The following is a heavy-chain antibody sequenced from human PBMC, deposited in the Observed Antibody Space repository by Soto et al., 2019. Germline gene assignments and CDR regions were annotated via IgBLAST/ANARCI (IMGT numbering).Heavy chain of an antibody. Sequence: SQTLSLTCAISGDSVSTKSATWDWIGQSPSRGLEWLGRTYYRSKWYNDYAVSVKGRITINPDTSNNQFSLQLNSVTPDDTAVYYCARLVGNSWLDSWGQGTLATVSS. V-gene: IGHV6-1*01. CDR2: TYYRSKWYN. CDR1: GDSVSTKSAT. J-gene: IGHJ5*01. D-gene: IGHD2-2*01. CDR3: ARLVGNSWLDS.